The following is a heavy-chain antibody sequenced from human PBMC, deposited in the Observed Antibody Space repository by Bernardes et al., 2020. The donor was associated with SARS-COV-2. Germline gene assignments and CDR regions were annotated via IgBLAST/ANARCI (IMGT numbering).Heavy chain of an antibody. D-gene: IGHD6-19*01. CDR3: ALAGWYRFDY. V-gene: IGHV3-74*01. J-gene: IGHJ4*02. CDR2: FSSDGTVT. Sequence: GGSLRLSCVASGFTLSNYWMHWVRQAPGKGLVWVSRFSSDGTVTNYADSVKGRFTISRDNAKNTLYLQMNSLRDEDTAVYYCALAGWYRFDYWGQGTLVTVSS. CDR1: GFTLSNYW.